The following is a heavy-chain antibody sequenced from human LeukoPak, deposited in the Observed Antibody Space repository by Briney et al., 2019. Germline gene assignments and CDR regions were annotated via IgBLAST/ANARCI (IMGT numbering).Heavy chain of an antibody. Sequence: GGSLRLSCAASGFTFSSYAMSWVRQAPGKGLEWVSAISGSGGSTYYADSVKGRFTISRDNSKNTLYLQMNSLRAEDTAVYYCEKGQQWLVRGDWFDPWGQGTLVTVSS. D-gene: IGHD6-19*01. CDR2: ISGSGGST. V-gene: IGHV3-23*01. CDR1: GFTFSSYA. J-gene: IGHJ5*02. CDR3: EKGQQWLVRGDWFDP.